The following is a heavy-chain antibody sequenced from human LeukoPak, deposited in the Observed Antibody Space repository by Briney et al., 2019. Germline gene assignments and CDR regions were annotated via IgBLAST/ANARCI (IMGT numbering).Heavy chain of an antibody. V-gene: IGHV3-21*01. CDR1: GFHFSSYR. J-gene: IGHJ5*02. CDR2: ISSSSSYI. D-gene: IGHD1-26*01. Sequence: GALRLSFAAPGFHFSSYRMNWGRPAPGKGLEWVSSISSSSSYIYYADSVKGRFTISRDNAKNSLYLQMNSLRAEDTAVYYCARDIGFDPWGQGTLVTVSS. CDR3: ARDIGFDP.